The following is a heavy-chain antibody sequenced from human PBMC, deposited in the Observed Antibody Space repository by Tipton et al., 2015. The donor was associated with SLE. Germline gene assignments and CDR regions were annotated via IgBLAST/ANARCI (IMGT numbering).Heavy chain of an antibody. CDR1: GFTFSSYS. J-gene: IGHJ4*02. Sequence: SLRLSCAASGFTFSSYSMNWVRQAPGKGLEWVSSISSSSSYIYYADSVKGRFTIPRDNAKNSLYLQMNSLRAEDTAVYYCARDLTTVTSEYFDYWGQGTLVTVSS. CDR2: ISSSSSYI. D-gene: IGHD4-17*01. CDR3: ARDLTTVTSEYFDY. V-gene: IGHV3-21*01.